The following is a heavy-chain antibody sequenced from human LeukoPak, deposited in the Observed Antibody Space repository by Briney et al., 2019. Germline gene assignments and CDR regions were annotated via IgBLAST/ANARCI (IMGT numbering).Heavy chain of an antibody. V-gene: IGHV5-51*01. D-gene: IGHD2-2*03. Sequence: GESLKISCKGSGYSFPTYWIAWVRQMPGKGLEWMGIIYPDESNTRYSPSFQGQVTISADKSISTAYLQWSSLKASDTAMYYCARPPSRGYSSSFEYWGQGSLVTVSS. CDR3: ARPPSRGYSSSFEY. J-gene: IGHJ4*02. CDR2: IYPDESNT. CDR1: GYSFPTYW.